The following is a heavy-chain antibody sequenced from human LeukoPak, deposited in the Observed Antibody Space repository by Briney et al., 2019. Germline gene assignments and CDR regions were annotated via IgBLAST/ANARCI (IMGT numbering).Heavy chain of an antibody. V-gene: IGHV3-43*01. CDR3: AKDDGGNPGAFDI. Sequence: SGGSLRLSCAASGFTFDDYTTHWVRQAPGKGLEWVSLISWVGGSTYYADSVKGRFTISRDNSKNSLYLQMNSLRTEDTALYCCAKDDGGNPGAFDIWGQGTMVTVSS. J-gene: IGHJ3*02. CDR2: ISWVGGST. CDR1: GFTFDDYT. D-gene: IGHD4-23*01.